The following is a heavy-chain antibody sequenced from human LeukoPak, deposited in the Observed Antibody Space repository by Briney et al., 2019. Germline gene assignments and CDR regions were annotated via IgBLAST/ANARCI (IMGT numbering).Heavy chain of an antibody. CDR3: SRGGYGDYNNWFDP. D-gene: IGHD4-17*01. V-gene: IGHV3-33*08. CDR1: GFTVSSNY. CDR2: IWYNGSNK. J-gene: IGHJ5*02. Sequence: PGGSLRLSCAASGFTVSSNYMSWVRQAPGKGLEWVADIWYNGSNKYYAESVKGRFTISRDNSRNTLYLQMNSLRAEDTAVYYCSRGGYGDYNNWFDPWGQGTLVIVSS.